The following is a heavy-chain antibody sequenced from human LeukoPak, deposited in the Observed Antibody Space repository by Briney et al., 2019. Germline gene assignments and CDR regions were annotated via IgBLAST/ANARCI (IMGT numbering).Heavy chain of an antibody. J-gene: IGHJ4*02. CDR2: INHNGST. V-gene: IGHV4-34*01. Sequence: SATLSLPSAVYGGSFSGYYWSWIRQPPGKGLEWIGEINHNGSTNYNPSLKRRVTISVDTSKNQFSLKLSSVTAADTAVYYCARGRTVVPAAVNDYWGQGTLVTVSS. D-gene: IGHD2-2*01. CDR3: ARGRTVVPAAVNDY. CDR1: GGSFSGYY.